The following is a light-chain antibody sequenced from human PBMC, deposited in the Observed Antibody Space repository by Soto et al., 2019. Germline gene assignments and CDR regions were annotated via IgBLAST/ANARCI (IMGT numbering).Light chain of an antibody. Sequence: EIVMTQSPATLSVSPGERATLSCRGSQSVGSNLVWYQQKPGQAPRFLIFSASTRATGIPARFSGSGSGTDSTLTISRLEPEDFAVYYCQQYKNWFSISFGQGTRLEFK. CDR1: QSVGSN. CDR3: QQYKNWFSIS. J-gene: IGKJ5*01. CDR2: SAS. V-gene: IGKV3-15*01.